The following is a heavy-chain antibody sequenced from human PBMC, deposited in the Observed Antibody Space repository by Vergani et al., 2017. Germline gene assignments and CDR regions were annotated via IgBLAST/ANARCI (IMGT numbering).Heavy chain of an antibody. CDR3: AKDRGSITSSTFDY. D-gene: IGHD2-2*01. Sequence: QVQLVESGGGVVQPGRSLRLSCAASGFTFSSYGMHWVRQAPGKGLEWVAVFSYDGSNKYYPDSVKGRFTISRDNSKNTLYLQMNSLRAEDTAVYYCAKDRGSITSSTFDYWGQGTLVTVSS. CDR2: FSYDGSNK. CDR1: GFTFSSYG. J-gene: IGHJ4*02. V-gene: IGHV3-30*18.